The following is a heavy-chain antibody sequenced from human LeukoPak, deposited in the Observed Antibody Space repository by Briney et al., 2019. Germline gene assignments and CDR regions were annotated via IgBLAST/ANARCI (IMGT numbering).Heavy chain of an antibody. CDR1: GFTFSDYY. CDR2: ISSSGGTI. D-gene: IGHD3-3*01. J-gene: IGHJ5*02. Sequence: GSLRLSCAASGFTFSDYYMNWIRQAPGKGLEWISYISSSGGTIYYADSVKGRFTISRDNAKKSLYLQMNSLRAEDTAVYYCAKEESAYYDFWSGYSPYNWFDPWGQGTLVTVSS. V-gene: IGHV3-11*01. CDR3: AKEESAYYDFWSGYSPYNWFDP.